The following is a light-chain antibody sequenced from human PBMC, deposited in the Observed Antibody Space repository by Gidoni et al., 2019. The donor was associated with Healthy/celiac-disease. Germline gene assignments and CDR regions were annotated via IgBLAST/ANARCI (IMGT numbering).Light chain of an antibody. J-gene: IGKJ1*01. CDR1: QGISKY. Sequence: DIQMTQSPSSLSASVGDRVTITCRARQGISKYLAWYQQTPGKVPKLLIYAASPLQSGVPSRFSGSGSGTDFTLTISSLQPEDGATYYCQKYNSASGTFGQGTKVEIK. CDR2: AAS. CDR3: QKYNSASGT. V-gene: IGKV1-27*01.